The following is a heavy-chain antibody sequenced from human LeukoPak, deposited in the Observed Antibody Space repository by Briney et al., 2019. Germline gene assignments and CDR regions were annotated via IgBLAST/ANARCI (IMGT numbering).Heavy chain of an antibody. D-gene: IGHD3-10*01. Sequence: GRSLRLSCAASGFAFSSYWMHWVRQAPGKGLVWVSRINSAGSSTGYADSVKGRLTISRDNAKNTLYLQMNSLRAEDTAVYYCARVSYGNDAFDIWGQGTMVTVSS. V-gene: IGHV3-74*01. CDR2: INSAGSST. J-gene: IGHJ3*02. CDR3: ARVSYGNDAFDI. CDR1: GFAFSSYW.